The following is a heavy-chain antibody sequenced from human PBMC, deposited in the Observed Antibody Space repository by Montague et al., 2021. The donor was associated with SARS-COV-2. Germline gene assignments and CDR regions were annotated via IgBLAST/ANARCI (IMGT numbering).Heavy chain of an antibody. D-gene: IGHD3-3*01. V-gene: IGHV4-39*01. CDR3: VRGRSGYFNPLDY. J-gene: IGHJ4*02. CDR2: IYYSGST. Sequence: SETLSLTCTVSDDSISSGSYYWAWIRQPPGKGLEWIGSIYYSGSTYYNPSLKSRVTISVDTSKKQFPLNLSSVTAADTAVFYCVRGRSGYFNPLDYWGQGTLVTVSS. CDR1: DDSISSGSYY.